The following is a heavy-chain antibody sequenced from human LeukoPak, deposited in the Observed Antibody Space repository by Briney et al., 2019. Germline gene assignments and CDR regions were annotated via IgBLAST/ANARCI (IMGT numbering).Heavy chain of an antibody. CDR2: ISVSGGDT. V-gene: IGHV3-23*01. J-gene: IGHJ2*01. D-gene: IGHD3-10*01. Sequence: GGSLRLSCAASGFTFSIYAMSWVRQAPGKGLEWVSGISVSGGDTYYADSVKGRFTISGDNSKNTLYLQMNSLRAEDTAVYYCARPPGPYGSGSSWYFDLWGRGTLVTVSS. CDR1: GFTFSIYA. CDR3: ARPPGPYGSGSSWYFDL.